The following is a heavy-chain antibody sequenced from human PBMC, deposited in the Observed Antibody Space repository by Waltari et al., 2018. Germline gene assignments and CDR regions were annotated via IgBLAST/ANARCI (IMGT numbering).Heavy chain of an antibody. Sequence: EVLLVEAGGSLVKPGGSLRLSCAGPGFSFSNDWMNWVRQAPGKGLEWVGLIKNKIDGGTIDYAAPLKGRFTISRDDSKNTLYLQMNSLKIEDTAVYYCTTRTWADGFDIWGQGTMVTVSS. V-gene: IGHV3-15*02. D-gene: IGHD7-27*01. CDR2: IKNKIDGGTI. J-gene: IGHJ3*02. CDR1: GFSFSNDW. CDR3: TTRTWADGFDI.